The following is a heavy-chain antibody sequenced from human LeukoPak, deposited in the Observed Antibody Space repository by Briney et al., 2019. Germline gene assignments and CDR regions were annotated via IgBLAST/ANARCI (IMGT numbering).Heavy chain of an antibody. J-gene: IGHJ4*02. CDR2: ISGSGGST. V-gene: IGHV3-23*01. D-gene: IGHD6-19*01. CDR3: AKVGQWPRAFDY. CDR1: GFTFSSYA. Sequence: GGSLRLSCAASGFTFSSYAMSWVRQAPGKGLEWVSAISGSGGSTCYADSVKGRFTISRDNSKNTLYLQMNSLRAEDTAVYYCAKVGQWPRAFDYWGQGTLVTVSS.